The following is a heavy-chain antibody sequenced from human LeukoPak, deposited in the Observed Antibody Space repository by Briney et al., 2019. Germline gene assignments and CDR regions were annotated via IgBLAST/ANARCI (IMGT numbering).Heavy chain of an antibody. V-gene: IGHV4-38-2*01. Sequence: SETLCLTCAVSGYSISSGYYWGCSRQPPGKGLEWMVSIDHSGSTYYNPVLKRLVTVSVDTSKNQFSLKLSSVTAADTAVYYCARPSTTPEGYWYFDLWGRGTLVSVSS. J-gene: IGHJ2*01. CDR3: ARPSTTPEGYWYFDL. CDR2: IDHSGST. D-gene: IGHD4-11*01. CDR1: GYSISSGYY.